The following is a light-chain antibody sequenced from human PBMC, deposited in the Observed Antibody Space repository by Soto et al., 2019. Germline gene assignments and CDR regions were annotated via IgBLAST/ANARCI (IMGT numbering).Light chain of an antibody. V-gene: IGLV1-47*01. CDR2: RNS. J-gene: IGLJ2*01. CDR3: AAWDGSLSGVV. CDR1: SSNIGSNY. Sequence: QSVLTQPPSASGTPGQRVTISCSGSSSNIGSNYVYWYQQLPGTVPQLLIYRNSERPSGVTDRFSGSESGTSASLAISGLLSEDEADYYCAAWDGSLSGVVFGRRTNVTV.